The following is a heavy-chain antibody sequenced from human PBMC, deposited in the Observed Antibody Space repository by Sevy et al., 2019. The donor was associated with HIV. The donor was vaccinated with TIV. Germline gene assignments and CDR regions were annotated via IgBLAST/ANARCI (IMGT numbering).Heavy chain of an antibody. Sequence: GGSLRLSCAASGFTFSTYNMNWVRQAPGKGLEWISYISSSSNTIDYADSVKGRFTISRDNAKNPVYLQMNSLRGEDTAVYYCTRGKGSSDYWGQGTLVTVSS. D-gene: IGHD6-6*01. J-gene: IGHJ4*02. V-gene: IGHV3-48*01. CDR3: TRGKGSSDY. CDR2: ISSSSNTI. CDR1: GFTFSTYN.